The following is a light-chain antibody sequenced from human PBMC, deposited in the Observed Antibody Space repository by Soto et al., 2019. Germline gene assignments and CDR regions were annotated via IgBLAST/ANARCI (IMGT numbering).Light chain of an antibody. Sequence: EIVLTQSPGTLSLSPGERATLSCRASQSVSSSYLAWYQHKPGQAPRLLIYRASNRAAGIPDRFSGSGSGTDFTLTISILEPEDFAVYYCQQSGTFVQG. J-gene: IGKJ1*01. CDR2: RAS. V-gene: IGKV3-20*01. CDR3: QQSGT. CDR1: QSVSSSY.